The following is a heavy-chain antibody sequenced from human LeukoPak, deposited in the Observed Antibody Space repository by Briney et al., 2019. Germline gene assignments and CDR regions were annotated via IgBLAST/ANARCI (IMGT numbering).Heavy chain of an antibody. D-gene: IGHD4-17*01. J-gene: IGHJ4*02. CDR1: GFTFSSYG. CDR2: ISGDAGRT. CDR3: TIGHYGDYT. Sequence: GGSLRLSCAASGFTFSSYGMNWVRQAPGKGLEWVSGISGDAGRTYYADSVKGRFTISRDNSKNTLYLQMSSLKAEDTALYYCTIGHYGDYTWRQGILVTVSS. V-gene: IGHV3-23*01.